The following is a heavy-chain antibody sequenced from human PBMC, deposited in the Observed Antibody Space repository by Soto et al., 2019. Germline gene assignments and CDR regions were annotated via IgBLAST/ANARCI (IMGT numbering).Heavy chain of an antibody. CDR2: ISCSGGST. V-gene: IGHV3-23*01. D-gene: IGHD5-18*01. CDR1: GFTFSSYA. J-gene: IGHJ4*02. Sequence: GXSLRLSCAASGFTFSSYAMRLVRQAPGKGLECVSAISCSGGSTYYADSVKGRFTISRDNSKNTLYLQMNSLRAEDTAVYYCAKGDKAMVTRTLFDDWGQGTLVTVSS. CDR3: AKGDKAMVTRTLFDD.